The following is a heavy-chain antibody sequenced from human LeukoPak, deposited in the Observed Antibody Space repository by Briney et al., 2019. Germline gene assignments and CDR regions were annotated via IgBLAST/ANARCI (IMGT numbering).Heavy chain of an antibody. CDR3: VTVGRLHYVLED. CDR2: VFGHTGHT. D-gene: IGHD3-3*01. Sequence: ASVTVSCKTSGQTFPKNGISWVRQAPGQGLEWMGWVFGHTGHTKYTQKFQGRVIMTTDTSTATSYMELRSLKSDDTAIYYCVTVGRLHYVLEDWGQGTLVTVSS. J-gene: IGHJ4*02. V-gene: IGHV1-18*01. CDR1: GQTFPKNG.